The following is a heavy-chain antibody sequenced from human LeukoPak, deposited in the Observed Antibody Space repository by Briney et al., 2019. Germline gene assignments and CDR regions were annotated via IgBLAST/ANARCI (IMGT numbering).Heavy chain of an antibody. V-gene: IGHV1-2*02. Sequence: GASVKVSCKASGYTFTGYYMHWVRQAPGQGLEWMGWINPNSGGTNYAQKLQGRVSMTRDTSISTGYMELSRLRSDDTAVYYCARDAGYSYPLDWGQGTPVTVSS. CDR1: GYTFTGYY. CDR2: INPNSGGT. D-gene: IGHD5-18*01. J-gene: IGHJ4*02. CDR3: ARDAGYSYPLD.